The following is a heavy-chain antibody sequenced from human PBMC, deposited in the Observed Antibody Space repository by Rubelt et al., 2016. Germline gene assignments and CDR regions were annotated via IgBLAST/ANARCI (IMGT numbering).Heavy chain of an antibody. D-gene: IGHD4-17*01. J-gene: IGHJ4*02. CDR2: LSHGGST. V-gene: IGHV4-38-2*02. Sequence: QVQLQESCPGLVKPSETLSLTCTVSGYSLNSGYFWGWIRQPPGKGLEWIGSLSHGGSTYYNPSLKNRVTISGDTSKNEFSLQLTSGTAPDTAVYYCVRERATVTTLFDYWGQGTLVTVSS. CDR1: GYSLNSGYF. CDR3: VRERATVTTLFDY.